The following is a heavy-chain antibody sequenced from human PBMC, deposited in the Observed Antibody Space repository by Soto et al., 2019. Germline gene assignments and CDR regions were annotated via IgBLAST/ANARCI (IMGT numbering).Heavy chain of an antibody. CDR2: IYYSGST. V-gene: IGHV4-39*01. Sequence: ASETLSLTCTVSGGSISSSSYYWGWIRQPPGKGLEWIGSIYYSGSTYYNPSLKSRVTISVDTSKNQFSLKLSSVTAADTAVYYCARKGGSSSTNYYYYYYMDVWGKGTTVTVSS. CDR1: GGSISSSSYY. J-gene: IGHJ6*03. CDR3: ARKGGSSSTNYYYYYYMDV. D-gene: IGHD6-6*01.